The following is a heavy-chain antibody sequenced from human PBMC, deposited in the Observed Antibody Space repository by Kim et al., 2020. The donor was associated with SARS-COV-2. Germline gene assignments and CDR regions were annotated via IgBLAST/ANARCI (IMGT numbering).Heavy chain of an antibody. D-gene: IGHD2-2*01. CDR2: IYTSGST. CDR1: GGSISSGSYY. CDR3: AREGVVPAAPRAFDY. Sequence: SETLSLTCTVSGGSISSGSYYWSWIRQPAGKGLEWIGRIYTSGSTNYNPSLKSRVTISVDTSKNQFSLKLSSVTAADTAVYYCAREGVVPAAPRAFDYWGQGTLVTVSS. J-gene: IGHJ4*02. V-gene: IGHV4-61*02.